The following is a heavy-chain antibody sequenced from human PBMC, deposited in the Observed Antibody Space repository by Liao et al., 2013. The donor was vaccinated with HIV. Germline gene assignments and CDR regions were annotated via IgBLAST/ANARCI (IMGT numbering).Heavy chain of an antibody. V-gene: IGHV4-61*02. CDR1: GGSISSDSYY. J-gene: IGHJ2*01. CDR3: AREAIKGSIRMILVDWYLDL. Sequence: QVQLQESGPGLVKPSQTLSLTCTVSGGSISSDSYYWNWIRQPAGKGLEWIGRMHTSGRTYYNSSLKSRVTISVDTSKNQFSLKLSSVTAADTAVYYCAREAIKGSIRMILVDWYLDLWGRGTLVTVSS. D-gene: IGHD3-22*01. CDR2: MHTSGRT.